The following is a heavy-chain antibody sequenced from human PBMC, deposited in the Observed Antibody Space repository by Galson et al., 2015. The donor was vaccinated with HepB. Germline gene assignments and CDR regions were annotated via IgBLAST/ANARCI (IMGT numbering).Heavy chain of an antibody. CDR2: ISYGVRT. J-gene: IGHJ4*02. Sequence: SETLSLTCSVSDDSIRSSSYYWGWIRQPPGKGLEWIGTISYGVRTYHNPSLRSRVTISIDTSKRHFSLKLTSVTAADTAVYFCALGYWVGNTCYFDYWGQGTPVTVSS. D-gene: IGHD2-15*01. V-gene: IGHV4-39*07. CDR3: ALGYWVGNTCYFDY. CDR1: DDSIRSSSYY.